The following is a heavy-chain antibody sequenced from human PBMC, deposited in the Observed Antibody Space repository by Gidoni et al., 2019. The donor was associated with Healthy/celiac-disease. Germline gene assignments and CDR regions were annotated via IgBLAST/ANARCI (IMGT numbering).Heavy chain of an antibody. CDR3: ARGTGASVDY. V-gene: IGHV4-30-2*01. CDR1: GGSISSGGYS. Sequence: QLQLPESGSGLVKPSQTLSLTCAVSGGSISSGGYSWSWIRQPPGKGLEWIGYIYHSGSTYYNPSLKSRVTISVDRSKNQFALKLSSVTAADTAVYYCARGTGASVDYWGQGTLVTVSS. J-gene: IGHJ4*02. CDR2: IYHSGST.